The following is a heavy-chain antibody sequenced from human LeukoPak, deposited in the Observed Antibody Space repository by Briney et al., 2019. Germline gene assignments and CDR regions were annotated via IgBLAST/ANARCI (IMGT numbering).Heavy chain of an antibody. J-gene: IGHJ6*02. Sequence: GGSLRLSCAASGFTFSSYSMNWVRQAPGKGLEWVSYISSSSTIYYADSVKGRFTISRDNAKNSLYLQMNSLRAEDTAVYYCARDTGHDFWSGYYYCYYGMDVWGQGTTVTVSS. CDR2: ISSSSTI. CDR1: GFTFSSYS. CDR3: ARDTGHDFWSGYYYCYYGMDV. V-gene: IGHV3-48*01. D-gene: IGHD3-3*01.